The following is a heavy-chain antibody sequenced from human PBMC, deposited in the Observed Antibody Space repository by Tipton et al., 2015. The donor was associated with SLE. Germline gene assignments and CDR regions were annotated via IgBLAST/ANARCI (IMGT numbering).Heavy chain of an antibody. CDR1: GVSVRCGGYY. V-gene: IGHV4-31*03. CDR3: VSSGYPLGSFDV. Sequence: TLSLTCTVSGVSVRCGGYYWNWIRQHPGKGLEWIGCIHSRGSTYYTPSLKSRLTMSVDTSNSQFSLQLGSVTAADTALYYCVSSGYPLGSFDVWGQGTMVTVS. D-gene: IGHD3-9*01. J-gene: IGHJ3*01. CDR2: IHSRGST.